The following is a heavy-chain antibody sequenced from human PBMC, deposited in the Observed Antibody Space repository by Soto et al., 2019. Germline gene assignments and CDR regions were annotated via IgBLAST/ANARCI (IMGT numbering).Heavy chain of an antibody. CDR2: IYSDERT. J-gene: IGHJ4*02. CDR1: GITVSSTY. Sequence: PGGSLRLSCAASGITVSSTYMSWGRQSPGKGLEWVSVIYSDERTYYADSVKGRFIISRDNSKNTLSLQMNSLRAEDTAVYYCARRVTIIRGDEHLCYFDYWGQGTLVTVSS. CDR3: ARRVTIIRGDEHLCYFDY. V-gene: IGHV3-66*01. D-gene: IGHD3-10*01.